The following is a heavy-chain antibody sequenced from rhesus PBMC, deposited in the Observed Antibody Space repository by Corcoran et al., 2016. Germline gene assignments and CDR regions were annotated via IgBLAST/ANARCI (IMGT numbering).Heavy chain of an antibody. CDR2: MSGGGVRT. CDR3: ARDRRNCWSGESNYFDY. J-gene: IGHJ4*01. D-gene: IGHD3-3*01. Sequence: QLQLQESGPGLVKPSETLSLTCAVSGGSISSTYWSWIRQPPGKGLEWVGRMSGGGVRTAYNPSLKSRVTISPDTSKNQFSSKLSAGTAADTAVYYCARDRRNCWSGESNYFDYWGQGVLVTVSS. V-gene: IGHV4-173*01. CDR1: GGSISSTY.